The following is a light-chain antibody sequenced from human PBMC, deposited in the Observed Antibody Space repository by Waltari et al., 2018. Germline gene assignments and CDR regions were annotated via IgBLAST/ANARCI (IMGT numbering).Light chain of an antibody. V-gene: IGKV3-11*01. CDR2: DAS. J-gene: IGKJ5*01. CDR3: QQRSNWPPIT. Sequence: EIVLNQSPATLSLSPGERATLSCRASQSVDSYIAWYQQKPGQAPSLLIYDASNRSTGIPARFSGSGSGTDFTLTISSLEPEDFAVYYCQQRSNWPPITFGQGTRLEIK. CDR1: QSVDSY.